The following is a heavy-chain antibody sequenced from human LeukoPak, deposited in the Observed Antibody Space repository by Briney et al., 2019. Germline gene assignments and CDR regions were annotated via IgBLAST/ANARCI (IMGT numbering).Heavy chain of an antibody. CDR3: AKDAVVVAATGDYYYYMDV. Sequence: GGSLRLSCAASGFTFSSYSMNWVRQAPGKGLEWVSYISSSSSTIYYADSVKGRFTISRDNAKNSLYLQMNSLRAEDTAVYYCAKDAVVVAATGDYYYYMDVWGKGTTVTVSS. J-gene: IGHJ6*03. V-gene: IGHV3-48*01. CDR1: GFTFSSYS. CDR2: ISSSSSTI. D-gene: IGHD2-15*01.